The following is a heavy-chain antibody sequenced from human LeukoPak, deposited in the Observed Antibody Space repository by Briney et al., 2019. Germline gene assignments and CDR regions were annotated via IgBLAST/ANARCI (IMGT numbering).Heavy chain of an antibody. CDR1: GFTFSSYE. Sequence: GGSLRLSCAASGFTFSSYEMNWVRQAPGKGLEWVSYISSSGSTIYYADSVKGRFTISRDNAKNSLYLQMNSLRAEDTALYYCARGLAVSSGWLLEYYYYMDVWGKGTTVTVSS. CDR3: ARGLAVSSGWLLEYYYYMDV. CDR2: ISSSGSTI. D-gene: IGHD6-19*01. V-gene: IGHV3-48*03. J-gene: IGHJ6*03.